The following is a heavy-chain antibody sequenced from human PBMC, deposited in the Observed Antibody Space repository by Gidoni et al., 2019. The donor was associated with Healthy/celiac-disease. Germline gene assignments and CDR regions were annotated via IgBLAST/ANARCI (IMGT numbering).Heavy chain of an antibody. D-gene: IGHD6-19*01. V-gene: IGHV4-39*01. J-gene: IGHJ6*02. CDR1: GGSISSSSYH. CDR2: IYYSGST. Sequence: QLQLQESGTGLVTPSATPSLTCTVSGGSISSSSYHWGWIRQPPGKGLEWIGSIYYSGSTYYNPSLKSRVTISVDTSKNQFSLKLSSVTAADTAVYYCARHSKAVAGLYPNYYYYGMDVWGQGTTVTVSS. CDR3: ARHSKAVAGLYPNYYYYGMDV.